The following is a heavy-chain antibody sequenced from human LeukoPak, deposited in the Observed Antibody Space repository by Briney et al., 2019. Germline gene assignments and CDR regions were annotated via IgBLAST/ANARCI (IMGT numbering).Heavy chain of an antibody. Sequence: GGSLRLSCAASGFTFSSYWMSWVRQAPGKGLEWVANIKQDGSEKYYVDSVKGRFTISRDNAKNSLYLQMNSLRAEDTDVYYCARRSDFYYYYYMDVWGKGTTVTISS. D-gene: IGHD3/OR15-3a*01. J-gene: IGHJ6*03. CDR3: ARRSDFYYYYYMDV. V-gene: IGHV3-7*01. CDR1: GFTFSSYW. CDR2: IKQDGSEK.